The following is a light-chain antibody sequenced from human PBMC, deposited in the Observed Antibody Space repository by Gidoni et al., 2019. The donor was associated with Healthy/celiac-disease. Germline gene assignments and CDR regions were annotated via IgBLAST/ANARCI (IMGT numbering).Light chain of an antibody. Sequence: DIQMTQSPSTLSASVGDRVTITCRASQSISSWLAWYQQKPGKAPKLLIYKASSLESEVPSRFSGSGYGTEFTLTISSLQPDDFATYYCQQYNSYSSTFGGGTKVEIK. CDR1: QSISSW. V-gene: IGKV1-5*03. J-gene: IGKJ4*01. CDR3: QQYNSYSST. CDR2: KAS.